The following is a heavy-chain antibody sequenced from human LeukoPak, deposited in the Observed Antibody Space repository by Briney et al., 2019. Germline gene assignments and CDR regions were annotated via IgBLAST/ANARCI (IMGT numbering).Heavy chain of an antibody. Sequence: ASVKVSCKASGYTFTSYYMHWVRQAPGQGLEWMGIINRSGGSTSYAQKFQGRVTRTRDTSASTVYMELSSLRSEDTAVYYCARVLSPEGYGSGSYWFDPWGQGTLVTVSS. J-gene: IGHJ5*02. CDR3: ARVLSPEGYGSGSYWFDP. D-gene: IGHD3-10*01. CDR2: INRSGGST. CDR1: GYTFTSYY. V-gene: IGHV1-46*01.